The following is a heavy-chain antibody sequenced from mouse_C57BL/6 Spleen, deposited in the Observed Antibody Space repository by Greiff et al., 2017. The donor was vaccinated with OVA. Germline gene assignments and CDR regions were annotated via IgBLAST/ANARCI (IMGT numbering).Heavy chain of an antibody. CDR1: GFTFSSYG. D-gene: IGHD3-2*01. V-gene: IGHV5-6*01. J-gene: IGHJ2*01. CDR2: ISSGGSYT. Sequence: EVQGVESGGDLVKPGGSLKLSCAASGFTFSSYGMSWVRQTTDKRLEWVATISSGGSYTYYPDSVKGRFTISRENAKHTLYLKKSSLKSDDTAMYYYSRKDSIYYFDYWGQGTTLTVSS. CDR3: SRKDSIYYFDY.